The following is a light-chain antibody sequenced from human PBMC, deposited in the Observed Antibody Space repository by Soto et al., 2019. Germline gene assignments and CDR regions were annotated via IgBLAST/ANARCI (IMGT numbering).Light chain of an antibody. Sequence: QSALTQPASVSGSPGQSITISCTGTSSDIGGYYYVSWYQRHPDKAPKLLIYQVTNRRSGVSHRFSGSKSGNTASLTISGLQAEDEADYFCTSYSSSKTFYVFGTGTKLTVL. J-gene: IGLJ1*01. CDR3: TSYSSSKTFYV. V-gene: IGLV2-14*01. CDR1: SSDIGGYYY. CDR2: QVT.